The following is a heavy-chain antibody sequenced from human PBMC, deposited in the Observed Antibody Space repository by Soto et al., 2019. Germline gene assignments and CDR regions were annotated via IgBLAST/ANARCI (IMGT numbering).Heavy chain of an antibody. CDR2: ISSSSSSI. J-gene: IGHJ4*02. Sequence: PGGSLRLSCAASGFTFSSYNMNWVRQAPGKGLEWVSYISSSSSSIYYADSVKGRFTISRDNAKNSLYLQMNSLRDEDTAVYYRARDHRSGYVYWGKGTLVTVSS. V-gene: IGHV3-48*02. CDR3: ARDHRSGYVY. D-gene: IGHD5-12*01. CDR1: GFTFSSYN.